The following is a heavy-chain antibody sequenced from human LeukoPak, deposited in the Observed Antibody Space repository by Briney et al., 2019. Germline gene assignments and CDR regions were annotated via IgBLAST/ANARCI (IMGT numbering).Heavy chain of an antibody. D-gene: IGHD4-11*01. J-gene: IGHJ6*03. Sequence: PSETLSLTCTVSGGSISSGSYYWSWIRQPAGKGLEWIGRIYTSGSTNYNPSLKSRVTISVDTSKNQFSLKLSSVTAADTAVYYCARDQPDYSSYYMDVWGKGTTVTVSS. CDR3: ARDQPDYSSYYMDV. CDR1: GGSISSGSYY. V-gene: IGHV4-61*02. CDR2: IYTSGST.